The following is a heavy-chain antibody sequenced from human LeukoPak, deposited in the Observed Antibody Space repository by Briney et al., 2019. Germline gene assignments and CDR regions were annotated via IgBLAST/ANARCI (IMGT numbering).Heavy chain of an antibody. CDR2: IILIFGTA. V-gene: IGHV1-69*01. J-gene: IGHJ5*02. D-gene: IGHD2-15*01. CDR1: GGTFSSYA. Sequence: SVKVCCKGSGGTFSSYAISWVRQAPGQGLEWMGGIILIFGTANYAQKFQGRVTITADESTSTAYMELSSLRSEDTAVYSCAREGHAYCSGGSCYFNWFDPWGQGTLVTVSS. CDR3: AREGHAYCSGGSCYFNWFDP.